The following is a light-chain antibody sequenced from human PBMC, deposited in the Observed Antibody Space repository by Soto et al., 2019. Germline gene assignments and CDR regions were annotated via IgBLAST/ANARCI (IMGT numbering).Light chain of an antibody. CDR2: QAS. V-gene: IGKV1-5*03. J-gene: IGKJ1*01. CDR3: QQYNSYSRK. CDR1: QSISNW. Sequence: DIQMTQSPSTLSASVGDRVTITCRASQSISNWLAWYQQKPGKAPHLLIHQASRLESGVPSRFSGSGSGTEFTLTISSLQPDDFATYYCQQYNSYSRKFGQGTKVDIK.